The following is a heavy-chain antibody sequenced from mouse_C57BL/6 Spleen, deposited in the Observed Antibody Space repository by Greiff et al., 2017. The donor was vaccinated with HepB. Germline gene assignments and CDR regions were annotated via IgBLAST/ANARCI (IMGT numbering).Heavy chain of an antibody. CDR3: ATDYEGFAY. CDR1: GYTFTSYW. V-gene: IGHV1-50*01. CDR2: IDPSDSYT. Sequence: VKQSCKASGYTFTSYWMQWVKQRPGQGLEWIGEIDPSDSYTNYNQKFKGKATLTVDTSSSTAYMQLSSLTSEDSAVYYCATDYEGFAYWGQGTLVTVSA. D-gene: IGHD2-4*01. J-gene: IGHJ3*01.